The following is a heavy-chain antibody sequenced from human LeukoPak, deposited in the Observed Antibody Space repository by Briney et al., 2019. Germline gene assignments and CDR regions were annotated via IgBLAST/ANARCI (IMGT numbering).Heavy chain of an antibody. V-gene: IGHV3-21*01. J-gene: IGHJ6*03. CDR3: ARVPQGFFYYYMDV. D-gene: IGHD3-3*01. CDR1: GVTFRNYG. CDR2: ISSSSSYI. Sequence: PGRSLRLSCAASGVTFRNYGMHWVRQAPGKGLEWVSSISSSSSYIYYADSVKGRFTISRDNAKNSLYLQMNSLRAEDTAVYYCARVPQGFFYYYMDVWGTGTTVTVSS.